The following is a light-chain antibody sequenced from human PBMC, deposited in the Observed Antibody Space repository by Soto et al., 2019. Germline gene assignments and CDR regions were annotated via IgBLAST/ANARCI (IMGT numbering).Light chain of an antibody. J-gene: IGKJ4*01. CDR2: DVY. CDR3: QQRINWPLT. CDR1: QSVTTF. Sequence: PGERDTLSCRASQSVTTFLAWYQQTPGQAPRLLIYDVYNMATGIPARFSGRGSGTDFTLTISSLEPEDFAVYYCQQRINWPLTFGGGTKVEIK. V-gene: IGKV3-11*01.